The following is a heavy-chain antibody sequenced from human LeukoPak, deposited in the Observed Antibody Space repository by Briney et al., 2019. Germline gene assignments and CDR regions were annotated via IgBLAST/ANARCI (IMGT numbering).Heavy chain of an antibody. D-gene: IGHD5-24*01. V-gene: IGHV1-2*02. J-gene: IGHJ6*02. CDR1: GYTFTGYY. CDR3: ARAGWRTSYYGMDV. Sequence: ASVKVSCKASGYTFTGYYMHWVRQAPGQGLEWMGWTNPNSGGTNYAQKFQGRVTMTRDTSISTAYMELSRLRSDDTAVYYCARAGWRTSYYGMDVWGQGTTVTVSS. CDR2: TNPNSGGT.